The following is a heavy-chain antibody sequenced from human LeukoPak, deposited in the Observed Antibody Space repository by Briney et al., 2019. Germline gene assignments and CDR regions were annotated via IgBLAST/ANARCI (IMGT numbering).Heavy chain of an antibody. Sequence: GGSLRLSCSASGFTLFWHVMHWVRQAPGKPLEYVSSIRHNGDITSYADSVRGRFTVSRDNSKNTLFLDLTSLRTDDTAVYYCARDMSGTYSFDYWGQGTLVTVSS. CDR2: IRHNGDIT. J-gene: IGHJ4*02. V-gene: IGHV3-64D*06. CDR1: GFTLFWHV. D-gene: IGHD1-26*01. CDR3: ARDMSGTYSFDY.